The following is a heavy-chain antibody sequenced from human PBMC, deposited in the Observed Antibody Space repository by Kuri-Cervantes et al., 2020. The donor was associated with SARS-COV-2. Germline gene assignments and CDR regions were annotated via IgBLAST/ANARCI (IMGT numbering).Heavy chain of an antibody. CDR2: INPNSGGT. CDR1: RYTFTGYY. CDR3: ARGGRDSSGGEAFDI. Sequence: LVKVSCKASRYTFTGYYMHWVRQAPGQGREWMGWINPNSGGTNYAQKFQGRVTMTRDTSTSTVYMELSSLRSEDTAVYYCARGGRDSSGGEAFDIWDQGTMVTVSS. J-gene: IGHJ3*02. V-gene: IGHV1-2*02. D-gene: IGHD4-11*01.